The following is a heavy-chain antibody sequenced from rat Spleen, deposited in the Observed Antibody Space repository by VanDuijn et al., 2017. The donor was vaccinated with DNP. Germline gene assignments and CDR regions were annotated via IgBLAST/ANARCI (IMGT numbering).Heavy chain of an antibody. CDR2: ISSGGNP. J-gene: IGHJ2*01. D-gene: IGHD5-1*01. CDR3: ARIGGANWGYYFDY. Sequence: QVQLQESGPGMVQPSQTLSLTCTVSGFSLTDYSVHWVRQPPGKGLEWIAAISSGGNPYSKSALKSRLSISRDTSKSQVLLKMNSLQTEDTAMYFCARIGGANWGYYFDYWGQGVMVTVSS. V-gene: IGHV2-6*01. CDR1: GFSLTDYS.